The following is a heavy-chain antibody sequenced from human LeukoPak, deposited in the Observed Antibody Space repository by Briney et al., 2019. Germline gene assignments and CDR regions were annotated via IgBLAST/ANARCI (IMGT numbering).Heavy chain of an antibody. CDR1: GFTFSNYA. CDR3: AKAQYYYGSSHFDY. D-gene: IGHD3-22*01. CDR2: ISGSASST. J-gene: IGHJ4*02. Sequence: PGGSLRLSCAASGFTFSNYAMSWVRQAPGKGLEWVSIISGSASSTYYADSVKGRFTISRDNPKNTLYVQMNSLRAEDTAVYYCAKAQYYYGSSHFDYWGQGTLVTVSS. V-gene: IGHV3-23*01.